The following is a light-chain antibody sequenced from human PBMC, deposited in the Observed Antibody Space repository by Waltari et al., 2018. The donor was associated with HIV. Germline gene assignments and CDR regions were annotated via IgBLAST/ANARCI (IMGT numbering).Light chain of an antibody. CDR3: QSFDNTLRGV. Sequence: TQPPSVSGAPGQRVTISCTGTRSNIGAGPDVHWYQQLPGTAPKLLIFGNDNRPSGVPDRFSGSKSGSSASLAITGLQPEDEGDYYCQSFDNTLRGVFGGGTKLTVL. CDR1: RSNIGAGPD. J-gene: IGLJ3*02. V-gene: IGLV1-40*01. CDR2: GND.